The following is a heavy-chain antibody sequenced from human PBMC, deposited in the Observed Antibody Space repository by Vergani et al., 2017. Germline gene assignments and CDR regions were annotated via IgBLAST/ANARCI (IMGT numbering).Heavy chain of an antibody. CDR3: AGDTHSWQRADR. V-gene: IGHV3-30-3*01. J-gene: IGHJ5*02. CDR1: GFTFSSYA. CDR2: LSTTGGAT. Sequence: QVQLVESGGGVVQPGRSLRLSCAASGFTFSSYAMHWVRQAPGKGLEWIGSLSTTGGATHASHNPSLKSRVSISVDTSKSQFSLRLTSVTAADSAIYYCAGDTHSWQRADRWGQGLLVSVSS. D-gene: IGHD6-13*01.